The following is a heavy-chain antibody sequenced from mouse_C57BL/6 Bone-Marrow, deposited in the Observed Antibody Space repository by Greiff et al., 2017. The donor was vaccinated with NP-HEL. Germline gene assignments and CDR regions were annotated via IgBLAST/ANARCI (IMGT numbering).Heavy chain of an antibody. V-gene: IGHV5-6*01. CDR3: ARRSNYGAWFAY. D-gene: IGHD2-5*01. CDR1: GFTFSSYG. CDR2: ISSGGSYT. Sequence: EVQRVESGGDLVKPGGSLKLSCAASGFTFSSYGMSWVRQTPDKRLEWVATISSGGSYTYYPDSVKGRFTISRDNAKNTLYLQMSSLKSEDTAMYYCARRSNYGAWFAYWGQGTLVTVSA. J-gene: IGHJ3*01.